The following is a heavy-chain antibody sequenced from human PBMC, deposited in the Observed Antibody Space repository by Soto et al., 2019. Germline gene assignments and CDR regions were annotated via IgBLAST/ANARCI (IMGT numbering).Heavy chain of an antibody. J-gene: IGHJ2*01. V-gene: IGHV3-23*01. CDR2: ISNGGGST. Sequence: EVQLLESGGGLVQPGGSLRLSCAASGFTFSSYAMSWVRQAPGKGLEWVSGISNGGGSTYYADSAKGRFTISRDNSKNTLFLQLSSLRAEDTALYSCAKRNYDCGEGRYFDLWGRGTPVTVSS. CDR3: AKRNYDCGEGRYFDL. CDR1: GFTFSSYA. D-gene: IGHD3-22*01.